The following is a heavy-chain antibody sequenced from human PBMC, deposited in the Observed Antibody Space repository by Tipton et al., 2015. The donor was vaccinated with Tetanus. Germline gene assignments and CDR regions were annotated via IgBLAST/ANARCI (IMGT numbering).Heavy chain of an antibody. CDR2: LYYSGTT. D-gene: IGHD7-27*01. CDR3: ARHSLKLGMWAFDI. Sequence: TLSLTCTVSGGSISTTSDYWGWIRQPPGKGLEWIGSLYYSGTTYYNPSLKSRVTISVDTSKNPFSQRLSYVTAADTAVYYCARHSLKLGMWAFDIWGRGTLVTVSS. CDR1: GGSISTTSDY. V-gene: IGHV4-39*01. J-gene: IGHJ3*02.